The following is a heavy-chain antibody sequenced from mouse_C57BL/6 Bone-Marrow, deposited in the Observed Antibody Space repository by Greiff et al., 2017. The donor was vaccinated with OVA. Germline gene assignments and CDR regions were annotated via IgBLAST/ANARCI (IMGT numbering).Heavy chain of an antibody. CDR1: GFTFSSYA. Sequence: EVHLVESGGGLVKPGGSLKLSCAASGFTFSSYAMSWVRQTPEKRLEWVATISDGGSYTYYPDNVKGRFTISRDNAKNNLYLQMSHLKSEDTAMYYCARDRQDYWGQGTTLTVSS. J-gene: IGHJ2*01. CDR3: ARDRQDY. CDR2: ISDGGSYT. V-gene: IGHV5-4*01.